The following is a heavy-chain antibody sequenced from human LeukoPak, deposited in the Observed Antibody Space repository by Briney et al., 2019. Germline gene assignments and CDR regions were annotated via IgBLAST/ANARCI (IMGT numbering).Heavy chain of an antibody. D-gene: IGHD6-13*01. Sequence: SETLSLTCTVSGGSISSGSYYWNWIRQPAGRGLEWIGRIYSSGSTNYNPSLQSRVTISVDTSKNQFSLNLSSVTAADTAVYYCARDCRRAAAGICYWGQGTLVTVSS. CDR3: ARDCRRAAAGICY. CDR2: IYSSGST. V-gene: IGHV4-61*02. CDR1: GGSISSGSYY. J-gene: IGHJ4*02.